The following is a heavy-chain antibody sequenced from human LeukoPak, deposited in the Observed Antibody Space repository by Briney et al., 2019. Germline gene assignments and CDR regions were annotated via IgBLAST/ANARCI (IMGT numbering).Heavy chain of an antibody. CDR1: GYSFTSYW. V-gene: IGHV5-51*01. J-gene: IGHJ4*02. D-gene: IGHD6-13*01. CDR3: ARKRGYSSSWYLVFFDY. Sequence: GESLKISCKGSGYSFTSYWIGWVRQMPGKGLEWMGIIYPGDSDTRYSPSFQGQVTISADKSISTAYLQWSSLKASDTAMYYCARKRGYSSSWYLVFFDYWGQGTLVTVSS. CDR2: IYPGDSDT.